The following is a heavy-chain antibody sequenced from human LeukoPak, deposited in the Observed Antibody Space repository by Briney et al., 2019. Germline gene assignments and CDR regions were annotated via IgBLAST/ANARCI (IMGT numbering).Heavy chain of an antibody. CDR2: MNPNSGNT. Sequence: ASVKVSCKASGYTFTSYDINWVRQATGQGLEWMGWMNPNSGNTGYAQKFQGRVTMTRNTSISTAYVELSSLRSEDTAVYYCARAYSSGWYAYYGMDVWGQGTTVTVSS. J-gene: IGHJ6*02. CDR1: GYTFTSYD. V-gene: IGHV1-8*01. D-gene: IGHD6-19*01. CDR3: ARAYSSGWYAYYGMDV.